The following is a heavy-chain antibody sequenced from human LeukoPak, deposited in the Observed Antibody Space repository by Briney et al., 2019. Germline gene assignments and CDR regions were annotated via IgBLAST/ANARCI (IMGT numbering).Heavy chain of an antibody. D-gene: IGHD3-10*01. CDR3: ARVSSPSEGWFDP. V-gene: IGHV4-34*01. CDR1: GGSFSGYY. Sequence: PSETLSLTCAVYGGSFSGYYWSWIRQPPGKGLEWIGEINHSGSTNYNPSLKSRVTISVDTSKNQFSLKLSSVTAADTAVYYCARVSSPSEGWFDPWGQGTLVTVSS. J-gene: IGHJ5*02. CDR2: INHSGST.